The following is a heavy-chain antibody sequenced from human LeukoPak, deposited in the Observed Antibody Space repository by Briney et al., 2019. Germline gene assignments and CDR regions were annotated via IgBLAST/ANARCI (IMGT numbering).Heavy chain of an antibody. CDR1: GGSLSSYY. CDR2: IYYSGNT. Sequence: SETLSLTCTVSGGSLSSYYWSWIRQPPGKGLEWIGYIYYSGNTNYNPSLKSRVTISVDTSKNQFSLKLSSVTAADTAVYYCARHNHLGDYYDFWSGYYYYYYYMDVWGKGTTVTVSS. D-gene: IGHD3-3*01. V-gene: IGHV4-59*01. CDR3: ARHNHLGDYYDFWSGYYYYYYYMDV. J-gene: IGHJ6*03.